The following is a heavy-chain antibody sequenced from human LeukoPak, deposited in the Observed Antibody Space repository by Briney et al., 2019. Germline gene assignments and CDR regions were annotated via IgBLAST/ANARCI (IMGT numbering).Heavy chain of an antibody. Sequence: ASVKVSCKTSGYSFIDYYIHWVRQAPGQGLEWMGWINSNSADTNYAQNFQGRATMTRDTSISTAYMELSRLRSDDTALYYCARIGISARGTNFHHWGQGTLVTVSS. J-gene: IGHJ1*01. CDR3: ARIGISARGTNFHH. D-gene: IGHD6-13*01. V-gene: IGHV1-2*02. CDR2: INSNSADT. CDR1: GYSFIDYY.